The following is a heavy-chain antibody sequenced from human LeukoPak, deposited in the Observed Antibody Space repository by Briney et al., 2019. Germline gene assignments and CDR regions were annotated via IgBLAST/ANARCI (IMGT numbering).Heavy chain of an antibody. Sequence: TGGSLKLSCAASGFTFSDSTMNWVSQASGKGLEWVASINSAGSTTHYADSVKGRLTISRDNAKNSLYLQLNSLRAEDTAVYYCVRGDTRDYWGQGTLITVSS. J-gene: IGHJ4*02. CDR1: GFTFSDST. CDR3: VRGDTRDY. CDR2: INSAGSTT. D-gene: IGHD3-16*01. V-gene: IGHV3-21*01.